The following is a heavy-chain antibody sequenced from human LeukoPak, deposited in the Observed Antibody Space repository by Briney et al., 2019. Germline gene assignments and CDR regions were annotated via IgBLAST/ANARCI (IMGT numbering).Heavy chain of an antibody. CDR2: IIPIFGTA. CDR1: GGTFSSYA. CDR3: AWGAMVVTPFDY. V-gene: IGHV1-69*05. D-gene: IGHD4-23*01. J-gene: IGHJ4*02. Sequence: GASVKVSCKASGGTFSSYAISWVRQAPGQGLEWMGRIIPIFGTANYAQKFQGRVTITTDESTSTAYMELSSLRSEDTAVYYCAWGAMVVTPFDYWGQGTLVTVSP.